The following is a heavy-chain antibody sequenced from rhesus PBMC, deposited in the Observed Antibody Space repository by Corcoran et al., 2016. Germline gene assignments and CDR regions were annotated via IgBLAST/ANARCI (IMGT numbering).Heavy chain of an antibody. CDR1: GGSISSNY. D-gene: IGHD3-3*01. CDR3: ARGNIWTGYYFDY. Sequence: QVQLQESGPGLVKPSETLSLTCAVSGGSISSNYWSWIRQAPGKGLEWIGCIYGMGGSTNYNPSLKSRVTISTDTSKNQFSLKLSSVTAADTAVYYWARGNIWTGYYFDYWGQGVLVTVSS. CDR2: IYGMGGST. J-gene: IGHJ4*01. V-gene: IGHV4-160*01.